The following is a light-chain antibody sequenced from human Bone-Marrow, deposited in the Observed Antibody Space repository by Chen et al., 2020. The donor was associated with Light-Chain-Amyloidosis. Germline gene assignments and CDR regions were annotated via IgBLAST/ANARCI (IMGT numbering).Light chain of an antibody. J-gene: IGKJ3*01. CDR2: AAS. V-gene: IGKV1-39*01. CDR1: QRIPTY. CDR3: QKSYIMPFS. Sequence: QLTQSQSSLSASVGDTVTITCRASQRIPTYLNWYQQKPGKAPKLLIYAASLLESGVPSRCSGSGSGTTFTLTISSLQPEDFSSYYCQKSYIMPFSFGPGTKVD.